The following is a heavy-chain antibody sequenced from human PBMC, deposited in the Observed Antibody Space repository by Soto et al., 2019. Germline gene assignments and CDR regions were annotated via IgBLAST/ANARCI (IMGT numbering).Heavy chain of an antibody. CDR2: ISYSGST. CDR1: GGSFSGGGYY. J-gene: IGHJ3*02. V-gene: IGHV4-31*03. D-gene: IGHD3-3*01. CDR3: ARTSIFGVVLNAFDI. Sequence: KPSETLSLTCTVYGGSFSGGGYYWSWIRQHPGKGLEWMGYISYSGSTKYKPSLQSRITISVDTSKNQFSLRLTSVTAADTAIYFCARTSIFGVVLNAFDIWGPGTLVTVSS.